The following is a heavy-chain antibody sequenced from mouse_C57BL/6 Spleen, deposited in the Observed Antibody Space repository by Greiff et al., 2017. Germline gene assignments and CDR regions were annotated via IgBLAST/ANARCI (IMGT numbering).Heavy chain of an antibody. Sequence: EVKVVESGGDLVKPGGSLKLSCAASGFTFSSYGMSWVRQTPDKRLEWVATISSGGSYTYYPDSVKGRFTISRDNAKNTLYLQMSSLKSEDTAMYYCASNGAWFAYWGQGTLVTVSA. J-gene: IGHJ3*01. CDR2: ISSGGSYT. CDR3: ASNGAWFAY. CDR1: GFTFSSYG. V-gene: IGHV5-6*01.